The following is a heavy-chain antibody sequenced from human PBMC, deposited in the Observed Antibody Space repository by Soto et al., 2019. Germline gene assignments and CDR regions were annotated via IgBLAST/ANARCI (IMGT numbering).Heavy chain of an antibody. J-gene: IGHJ4*02. D-gene: IGHD3-22*01. CDR1: GFTFSSYA. V-gene: IGHV3-30-3*01. CDR3: AREGDYYDSSGYYLDY. Sequence: GGSLRLSCAASGFTFSSYAMHWVRQAPGKGLEWVAVISYDGSNKYYADSVKGRFTISRDNSKNTLYLQMNSLRAEDTAVYYCAREGDYYDSSGYYLDYWGQGTLVTVSS. CDR2: ISYDGSNK.